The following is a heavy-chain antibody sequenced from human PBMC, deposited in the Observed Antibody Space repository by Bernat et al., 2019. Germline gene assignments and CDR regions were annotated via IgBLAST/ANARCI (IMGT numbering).Heavy chain of an antibody. Sequence: QLQLQESGPGLVKPSETLSLSCTVSGGSISSVIYSWGWIRQPPGKGLEWIGSIYYSGSTYYNPSLKSRVTISVDTSKNQFSLKLSSVTAADTAVYYCARGRFGVGAFDIWGQGTMVTVSS. CDR1: GGSISSVIYS. V-gene: IGHV4-39*01. D-gene: IGHD3-10*01. CDR3: ARGRFGVGAFDI. CDR2: IYYSGST. J-gene: IGHJ3*02.